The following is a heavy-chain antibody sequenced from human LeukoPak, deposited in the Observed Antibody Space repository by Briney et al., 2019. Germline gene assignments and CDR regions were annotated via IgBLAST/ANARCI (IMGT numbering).Heavy chain of an antibody. D-gene: IGHD3-10*01. CDR1: GCSISSYY. CDR2: IYTSGSA. J-gene: IGHJ6*02. Sequence: SETLSLTCTVSGCSISSYYWSWIRQPAGKELEWMVRIYTSGSANYNPSLNSRVTMSVDTSKNQFSVKLSSVTAADTAVYYCATDLTRGFHGSGPAYYNGMDVWGQGTTVTGSS. CDR3: ATDLTRGFHGSGPAYYNGMDV. V-gene: IGHV4-4*07.